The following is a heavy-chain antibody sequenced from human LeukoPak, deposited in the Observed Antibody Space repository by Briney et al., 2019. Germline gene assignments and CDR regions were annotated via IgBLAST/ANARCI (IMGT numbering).Heavy chain of an antibody. V-gene: IGHV4-34*01. CDR2: INHSGST. CDR1: GGSFSGYY. D-gene: IGHD6-13*01. CDR3: ARHRRRAKYSSSWYFDY. Sequence: SETLSLTCAVYGGSFSGYYWSWIRQPPGKGLEWIGEINHSGSTNYNPSLKSRVTISVDTSKNQFSLKLSSVTAADTAVYYCARHRRRAKYSSSWYFDYWGQGTLVTVSS. J-gene: IGHJ4*02.